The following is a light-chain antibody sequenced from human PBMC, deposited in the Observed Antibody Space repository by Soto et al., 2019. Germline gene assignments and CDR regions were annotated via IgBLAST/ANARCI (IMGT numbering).Light chain of an antibody. CDR1: KSNIGNNF. Sequence: QSVLTQPPSVSAAPGQKVTMSCSGTKSNIGNNFVSWYKHLPGTAPKLIIYDNSQRPSGIPDRFSGSKSGTSATLGITGLQSGDDADYYCGTWDSSLSIVVFGIGTKLTVL. CDR3: GTWDSSLSIVV. V-gene: IGLV1-51*01. J-gene: IGLJ1*01. CDR2: DNS.